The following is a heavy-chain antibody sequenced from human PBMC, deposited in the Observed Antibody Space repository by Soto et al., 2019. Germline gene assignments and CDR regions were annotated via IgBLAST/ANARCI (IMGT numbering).Heavy chain of an antibody. CDR3: AREGIVGATPFDY. V-gene: IGHV3-53*02. J-gene: IGHJ4*02. Sequence: EVQLVETGGGLIQPGGSLRLSCAASGFTVSSNYMSWVRQAPGKGLEWVSVIYSGGSTYYADSVKGRFTISRDNSKNTLYLQMNSLRAEDTAVYYCAREGIVGATPFDYWGQGTLVTVSS. CDR1: GFTVSSNY. D-gene: IGHD1-26*01. CDR2: IYSGGST.